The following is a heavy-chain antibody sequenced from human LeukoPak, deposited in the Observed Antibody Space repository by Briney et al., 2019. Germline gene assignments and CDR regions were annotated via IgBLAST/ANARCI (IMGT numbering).Heavy chain of an antibody. J-gene: IGHJ6*03. V-gene: IGHV4-59*12. CDR2: IYYSGST. Sequence: SETLSLTCTVSGGSISSYYWSWIRQPPGKGLEWIGYIYYSGSTNYNPSLKSRVTISVDTSKNQFSLKLSSVTAADTAVYYCARIPKSGYDWFRKTNYYYYYYMDVWGKGTTVTVSS. CDR1: GGSISSYY. D-gene: IGHD5-12*01. CDR3: ARIPKSGYDWFRKTNYYYYYYMDV.